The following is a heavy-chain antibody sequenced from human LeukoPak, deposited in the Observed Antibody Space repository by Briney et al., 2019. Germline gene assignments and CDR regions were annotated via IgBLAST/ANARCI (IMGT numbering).Heavy chain of an antibody. CDR3: ARDRDYDSSPGRHPNYGMDV. CDR1: GFTFSSYW. D-gene: IGHD3-22*01. Sequence: GGSLRLSCAASGFTFSSYWMSWVRQAPGKGLEWVAVIKQDGSEKYYVDSVKGRFTISRDNAKNSLYLQMNSLRVEDTAVYYCARDRDYDSSPGRHPNYGMDVWGQGTTVTVSS. J-gene: IGHJ6*02. V-gene: IGHV3-7*03. CDR2: IKQDGSEK.